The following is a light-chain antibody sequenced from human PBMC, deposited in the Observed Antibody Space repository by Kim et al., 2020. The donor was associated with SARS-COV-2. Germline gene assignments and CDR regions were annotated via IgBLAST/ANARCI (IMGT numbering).Light chain of an antibody. CDR2: GAS. CDR1: QCVSSHY. Sequence: SPGESATLSCRASQCVSSHYLAWYQQEPGQAPRLLIYGASSRATGIPDRFSGSGSGTDFTLTISRLEPEDFAVYYCQQYGSSLITFGQGTRLEIK. J-gene: IGKJ5*01. V-gene: IGKV3-20*01. CDR3: QQYGSSLIT.